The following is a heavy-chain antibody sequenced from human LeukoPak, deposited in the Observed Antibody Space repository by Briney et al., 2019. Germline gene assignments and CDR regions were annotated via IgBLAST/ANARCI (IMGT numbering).Heavy chain of an antibody. CDR2: IYYSGST. D-gene: IGHD1-26*01. CDR3: ARGGTGGASVLGVDI. CDR1: GGSISSYY. Sequence: SETLSLTCTVSGGSISSYYWSWIRQPPGKGLEWIGYIYYSGSTNYNPSLKSRVTISVDTSKNQFSLKLSSVTAADTAVYYCARGGTGGASVLGVDIWGQGTMVTVSS. V-gene: IGHV4-59*01. J-gene: IGHJ3*02.